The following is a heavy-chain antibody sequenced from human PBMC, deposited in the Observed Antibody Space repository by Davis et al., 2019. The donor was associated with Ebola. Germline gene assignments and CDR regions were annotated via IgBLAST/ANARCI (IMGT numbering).Heavy chain of an antibody. CDR2: ISAYNGNT. V-gene: IGHV1-18*01. D-gene: IGHD3-16*01. CDR1: GYTFTSYG. Sequence: ASVKVSCKASGYTFTSYGISWVRQAPGQGLEWMGWISAYNGNTNYAQKLQGRVTMTTDTSTSTAYMELRSLRSDDTAVYYCATSVWGSYKDAFDIWGQGTMVTVSS. CDR3: ATSVWGSYKDAFDI. J-gene: IGHJ3*02.